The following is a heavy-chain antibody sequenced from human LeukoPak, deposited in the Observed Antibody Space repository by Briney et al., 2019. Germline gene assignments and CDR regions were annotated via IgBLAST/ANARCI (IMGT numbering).Heavy chain of an antibody. D-gene: IGHD2-2*01. V-gene: IGHV4-59*01. CDR3: ARVVVPAASFFYFDY. CDR2: IYYSGST. CDR1: GGSISSYY. Sequence: SETLSLTCTVSGGSISSYYWSWIRQPPGKGLEWIGYIYYSGSTNYNLSLKSRVTISVDTSKNQFSLKLSSVTAADTAVYYCARVVVPAASFFYFDYWGQGTLVTVSS. J-gene: IGHJ4*02.